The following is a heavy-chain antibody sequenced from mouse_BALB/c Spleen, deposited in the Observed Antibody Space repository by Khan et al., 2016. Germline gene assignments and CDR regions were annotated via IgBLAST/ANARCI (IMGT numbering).Heavy chain of an antibody. J-gene: IGHJ3*01. V-gene: IGHV3-1*02. CDR3: ATNSCGFAY. D-gene: IGHD1-1*01. CDR1: AYSITSGYT. CDR2: IHYSGST. Sequence: ESGPDLVKPSQSLSLTCTVTAYSITSGYTWHWVRQFPGNKLEWMGHIHYSGSTKYNPSLRSRISITRDTSKNQFFLQLSSVTAEDTATYYCATNSCGFAYWGQGTLVTVSA.